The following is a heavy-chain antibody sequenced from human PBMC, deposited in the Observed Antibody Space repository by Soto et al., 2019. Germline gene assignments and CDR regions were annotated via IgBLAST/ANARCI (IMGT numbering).Heavy chain of an antibody. CDR1: GGSISSSSCY. J-gene: IGHJ5*02. V-gene: IGHV4-39*01. CDR3: ARHSSPSLYYDILTGYINNWFDP. CDR2: IYYSGST. Sequence: SETLSLTCTVSGGSISSSSCYWGWIRQPPGKGLEWIGSIYYSGSTYYNPSLKSRVTISVDTSKNQFSLKLSSVTAADTAVYYCARHSSPSLYYDILTGYINNWFDPWGQGTLVTVS. D-gene: IGHD3-9*01.